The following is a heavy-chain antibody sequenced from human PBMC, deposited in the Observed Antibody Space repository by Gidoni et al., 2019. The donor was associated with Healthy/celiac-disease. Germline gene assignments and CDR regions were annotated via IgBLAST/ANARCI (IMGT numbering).Heavy chain of an antibody. CDR1: GGSISSGGYS. J-gene: IGHJ6*02. Sequence: QVQLQESGPGLVKPSQTLSLTCTVSGGSISSGGYSWSWSRQHPGKGLEWIGYIYYSGSTYYNPSLKSRVTISVDTSKNQFSLKLSSVTAADTAVYYCARDMGCSTTSCYNAYYYYGMDVWGQGTTVTVSS. CDR2: IYYSGST. CDR3: ARDMGCSTTSCYNAYYYYGMDV. D-gene: IGHD2-2*02. V-gene: IGHV4-31*03.